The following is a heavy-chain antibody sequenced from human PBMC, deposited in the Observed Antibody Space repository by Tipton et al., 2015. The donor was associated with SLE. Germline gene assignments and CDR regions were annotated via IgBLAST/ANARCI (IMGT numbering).Heavy chain of an antibody. CDR3: ASYPDTAAAK. CDR1: GFTFSDYY. V-gene: IGHV3-11*04. Sequence: SLRLSCAAPGFTFSDYYMSWIRQAPGKGLEWVSYISSSGSTIYYLDSVKGRFTISRDNAKNSLYLQMNSLRAEDTAVYYCASYPDTAAAKWGEGTLGPASS. J-gene: IGHJ4*02. D-gene: IGHD6-25*01. CDR2: ISSSGSTI.